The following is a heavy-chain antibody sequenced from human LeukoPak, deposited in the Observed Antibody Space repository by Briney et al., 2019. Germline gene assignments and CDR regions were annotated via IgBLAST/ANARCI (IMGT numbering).Heavy chain of an antibody. D-gene: IGHD3-16*01. CDR1: GFTFSSYS. J-gene: IGHJ6*03. CDR3: ARDLGGFDYMDV. Sequence: PGGSLRLSCAASGFTFSSYSMNWVRQAPGKGLEWVSSISSSSSYIYYADSVKGRFTISRDNAKNSLYLQMNSLRAEDTAVYYCARDLGGFDYMDVWGKGTTVTISS. V-gene: IGHV3-21*01. CDR2: ISSSSSYI.